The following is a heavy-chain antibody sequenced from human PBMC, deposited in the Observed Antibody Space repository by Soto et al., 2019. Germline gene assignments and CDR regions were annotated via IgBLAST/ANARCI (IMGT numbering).Heavy chain of an antibody. CDR2: IDSKSGGT. D-gene: IGHD4-17*01. CDR3: ARDADDYGGTNWFDP. V-gene: IGHV1-2*02. CDR1: GYTFTGHY. J-gene: IGHJ5*02. Sequence: AASVKVSCKTYGYTFTGHYLHWVRQAPGQGLEWMGWIDSKSGGTNYAQNFQGRVTITRDTSISTAYMDLSSLTSDDTAVYYCARDADDYGGTNWFDPWGQGTLVTVSS.